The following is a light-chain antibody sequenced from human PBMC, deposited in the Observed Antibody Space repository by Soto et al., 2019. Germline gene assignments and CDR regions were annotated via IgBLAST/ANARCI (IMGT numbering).Light chain of an antibody. CDR1: QSITTY. J-gene: IGKJ4*01. CDR2: AAS. CDR3: QQIYSAPLT. Sequence: DIQMTQSPSSLSACVGDRVTITCRASQSITTYLNWYRQKPGKAPKLLIYAASSLQSGVPSRFSGSGSETEFTLSISSLQPEDFATYFCQQIYSAPLTFGGGTKV. V-gene: IGKV1-39*01.